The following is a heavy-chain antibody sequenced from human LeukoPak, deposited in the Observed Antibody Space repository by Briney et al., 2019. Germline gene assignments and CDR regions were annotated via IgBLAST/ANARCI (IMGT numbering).Heavy chain of an antibody. CDR2: MNPNSGNT. J-gene: IGHJ6*02. V-gene: IGHV1-8*01. CDR3: ARGYYDSSGDYYGMDV. D-gene: IGHD3-22*01. CDR1: GYTFTSYD. Sequence: ASVEVSCKASGYTFTSYDINWVRQATGQGLEWMGWMNPNSGNTGYAQKFQGRATMTRNTSISTAYMELSSLRSEDTAVYYCARGYYDSSGDYYGMDVWGQGTTVTVSS.